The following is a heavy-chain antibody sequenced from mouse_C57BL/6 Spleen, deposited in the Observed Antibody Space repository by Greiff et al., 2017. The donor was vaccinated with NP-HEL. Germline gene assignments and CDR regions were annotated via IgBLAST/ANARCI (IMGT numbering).Heavy chain of an antibody. Sequence: EGRMVESGGGLVKPGGSLKLSCAASGFTFSSYTMSWVRQTPEKRLEWVATISGGGGNTYYPDSVKGRFTISRDNAKNTLYLQMSSLRSEDTALYYCARHDDGYSLYAMDYWGQGTSVTVSS. CDR1: GFTFSSYT. J-gene: IGHJ4*01. CDR2: ISGGGGNT. CDR3: ARHDDGYSLYAMDY. D-gene: IGHD2-3*01. V-gene: IGHV5-9*01.